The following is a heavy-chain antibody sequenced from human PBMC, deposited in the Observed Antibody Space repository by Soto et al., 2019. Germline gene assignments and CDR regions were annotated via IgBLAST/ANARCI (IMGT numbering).Heavy chain of an antibody. V-gene: IGHV3-21*01. CDR2: ITSSSSYI. D-gene: IGHD5-18*01. CDR3: ARDRNTAMGVFDT. CDR1: AFTFSSYT. Sequence: GGSLRLSSAPSAFTFSSYTMNWVRQAPGKGLEWLSSITSSSSYIFQADSVKGRFTLSRDNAKNSLYLQMNSLRAEDTAVYYCARDRNTAMGVFDTWGQGTLVTVSS. J-gene: IGHJ4*02.